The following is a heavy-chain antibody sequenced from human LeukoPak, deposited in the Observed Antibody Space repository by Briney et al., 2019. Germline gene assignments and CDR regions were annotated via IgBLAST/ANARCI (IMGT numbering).Heavy chain of an antibody. J-gene: IGHJ3*02. D-gene: IGHD3-3*01. CDR1: GFTFSSYA. CDR2: ISYDGSNK. Sequence: GRSLRLSCAASGFTFSSYAMHWVRQAPGKGLEWVAVISYDGSNKYYADSVKGRFTISRDNSKNTLYLQMNSLRAEDTAVYYCARDQFWSGYYRGGDGAFDIWGQGTMVTVSS. V-gene: IGHV3-30-3*01. CDR3: ARDQFWSGYYRGGDGAFDI.